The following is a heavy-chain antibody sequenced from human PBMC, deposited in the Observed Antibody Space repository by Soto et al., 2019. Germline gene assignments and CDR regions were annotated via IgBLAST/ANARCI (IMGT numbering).Heavy chain of an antibody. J-gene: IGHJ6*03. D-gene: IGHD6-6*01. CDR2: IYYSGST. V-gene: IGHV4-39*01. CDR1: GGSISSSSYY. CDR3: ARRLDSSSPDNYYYYMDV. Sequence: SETLSLTCTVSGGSISSSSYYWGWIRQPPGKGLEWIGSIYYSGSTYYNPSLKSRVTISVDTSKNQFSLKLSSVTAADTAVYYCARRLDSSSPDNYYYYMDVWGKGTTVTVSS.